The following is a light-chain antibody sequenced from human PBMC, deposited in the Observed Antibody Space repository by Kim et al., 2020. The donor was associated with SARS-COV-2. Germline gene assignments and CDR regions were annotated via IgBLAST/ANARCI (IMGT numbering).Light chain of an antibody. Sequence: SLTISCTGTSSDIGGYNYVSWYQQHPGKAPKLIIYDVRNRPSGVSDRFSGSKSDNTASLTISGLQAEDEADYYCSSYSTSSITPVIFGGGTQLTVL. V-gene: IGLV2-14*03. CDR2: DVR. CDR1: SSDIGGYNY. CDR3: SSYSTSSITPVI. J-gene: IGLJ2*01.